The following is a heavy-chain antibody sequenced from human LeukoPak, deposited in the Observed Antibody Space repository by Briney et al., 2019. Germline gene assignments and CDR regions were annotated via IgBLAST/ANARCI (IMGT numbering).Heavy chain of an antibody. CDR3: ARIRYCSGGSCYGDYYGMDV. Sequence: SETLSLTCTVSGGSIGSYYWSWIRQPPGKGLEWIGYIYYSGSTSYNPSLKSRVTISVDTSKNQFSLKLSSVTAADTAVYYCARIRYCSGGSCYGDYYGMDVWGQGTTVTVSS. D-gene: IGHD2-15*01. J-gene: IGHJ6*02. V-gene: IGHV4-59*08. CDR1: GGSIGSYY. CDR2: IYYSGST.